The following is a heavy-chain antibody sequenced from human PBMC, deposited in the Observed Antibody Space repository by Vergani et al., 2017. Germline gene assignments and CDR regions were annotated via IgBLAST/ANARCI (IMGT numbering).Heavy chain of an antibody. V-gene: IGHV3-21*02. CDR3: ASTGPDDYVWGSYRYAPFDI. CDR1: GFSFSSYS. D-gene: IGHD3-16*02. Sequence: EVQLVESGGGLVKPGGSLRLSCAASGFSFSSYSMNWVRQAPGKGLEWVASISGSSSYVFYRDSVEGRFTITRDNAKKSVYLQMNSLRAEDTAMYYCASTGPDDYVWGSYRYAPFDIWGQGTMVTVSS. CDR2: ISGSSSYV. J-gene: IGHJ3*02.